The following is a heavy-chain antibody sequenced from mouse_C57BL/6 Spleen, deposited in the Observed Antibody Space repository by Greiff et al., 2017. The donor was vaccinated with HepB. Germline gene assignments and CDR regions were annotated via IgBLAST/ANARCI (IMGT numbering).Heavy chain of an antibody. CDR1: GFSLTSYG. D-gene: IGHD2-4*01. J-gene: IGHJ4*01. Sequence: VQLQQSGPGLVAPSQCLSITCTVSGFSLTSYGVHWVRQPPGKGLEWLVVIWSDGSTTYNSALKSRLSIIKDNSNTQDFLKMNSLQTDDTAMYYCARQLRQGDAMDYWGQGTSVTVSS. V-gene: IGHV2-6*02. CDR2: IWSDGST. CDR3: ARQLRQGDAMDY.